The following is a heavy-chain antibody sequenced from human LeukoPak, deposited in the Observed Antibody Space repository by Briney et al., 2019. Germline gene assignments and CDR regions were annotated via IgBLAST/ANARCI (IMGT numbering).Heavy chain of an antibody. D-gene: IGHD3-9*01. CDR1: GGSISSSNW. Sequence: RASETLSLTCAVSGGSISSSNWWSWVRQPPGKGLEWIGEIYRSGSTNYNPSLKSRVTISVDKSKNQFSLKLSSVTAADTAVYYCARDGGGRYFDWLSIENYYYYYYMDVWGKGTTVTVSS. CDR3: ARDGGGRYFDWLSIENYYYYYYMDV. CDR2: IYRSGST. V-gene: IGHV4-4*02. J-gene: IGHJ6*03.